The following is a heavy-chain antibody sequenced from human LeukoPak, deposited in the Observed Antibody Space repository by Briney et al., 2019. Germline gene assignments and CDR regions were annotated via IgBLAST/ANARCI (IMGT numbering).Heavy chain of an antibody. Sequence: ASVKVSRKASGYTFTGFFIHWVRQAPGQGLEWMGWINPNSGGTNYAQKFQGRVTMTRDTSIITAYMELSRLRSDDTAVYYCASPYCSSTSCYGLDYWGQGTLVTVSS. CDR1: GYTFTGFF. V-gene: IGHV1-2*02. D-gene: IGHD2-2*01. CDR3: ASPYCSSTSCYGLDY. CDR2: INPNSGGT. J-gene: IGHJ4*02.